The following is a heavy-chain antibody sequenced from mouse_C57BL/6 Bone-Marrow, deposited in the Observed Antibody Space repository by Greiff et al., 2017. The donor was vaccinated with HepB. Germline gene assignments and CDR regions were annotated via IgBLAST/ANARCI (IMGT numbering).Heavy chain of an antibody. V-gene: IGHV2-9-1*01. CDR1: GFSLTSYA. J-gene: IGHJ2*01. CDR3: ARRSSLHYYGYYFDY. D-gene: IGHD1-2*01. Sequence: VKLMESGPGLVAPSQSLSITCTVSGFSLTSYAISWVRQPPGKGLEWLGVIWTGGGTNYNSALKSRLSISKDNSKSQVFLKMNSLQTDDTARYYCARRSSLHYYGYYFDYWGQGTTLTVSS. CDR2: IWTGGGT.